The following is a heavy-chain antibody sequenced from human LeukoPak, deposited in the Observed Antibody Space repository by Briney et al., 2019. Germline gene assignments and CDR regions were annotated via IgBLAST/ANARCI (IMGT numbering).Heavy chain of an antibody. CDR2: IIPIFGTA. J-gene: IGHJ5*02. V-gene: IGHV1-69*06. CDR3: ARDAGYYDAYWFDP. Sequence: ASVKVSCKASGGTFSSYAISWVRQAPGQGLEWMGGIIPIFGTANYAQKFQGRVTITADKSTSTAYMELSSLRSEDTAVYYCARDAGYYDAYWFDPWGQGTLVTVSS. D-gene: IGHD3-22*01. CDR1: GGTFSSYA.